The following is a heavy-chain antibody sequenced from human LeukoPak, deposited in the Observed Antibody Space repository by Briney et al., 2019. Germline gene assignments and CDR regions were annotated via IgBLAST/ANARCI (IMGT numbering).Heavy chain of an antibody. CDR2: INHSGST. Sequence: SDTLSLTCAVYGGSFSDYYWGWIRQPPGKGLEWIGEINHSGSTNYNPSLKSRVTISVDTSKNQFSLKLSSVTAADTAVYYCARDQVVMITFGGVIEQRYYGMDVWGQGTTVTVSS. D-gene: IGHD3-16*02. CDR3: ARDQVVMITFGGVIEQRYYGMDV. J-gene: IGHJ6*02. CDR1: GGSFSDYY. V-gene: IGHV4-34*01.